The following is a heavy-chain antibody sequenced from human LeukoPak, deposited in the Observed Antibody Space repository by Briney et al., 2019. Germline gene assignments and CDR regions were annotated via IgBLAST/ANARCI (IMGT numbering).Heavy chain of an antibody. J-gene: IGHJ6*03. CDR2: IYYSGST. V-gene: IGHV4-39*07. D-gene: IGHD2-21*01. CDR3: ARLFPYYYHYMDV. CDR1: GGSITSRTYY. Sequence: SETLYLTCTVSGGSITSRTYYWGWIRQAPGKGLEWIGSIYYSGSTYYDTSLKSRVTMSVDTSKNQFSLKLSSVTASDTAVYYCARLFPYYYHYMDVWGKGTTVTVSS.